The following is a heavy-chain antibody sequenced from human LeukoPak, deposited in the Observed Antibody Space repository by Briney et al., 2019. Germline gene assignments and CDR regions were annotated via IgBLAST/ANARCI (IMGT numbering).Heavy chain of an antibody. Sequence: GGSLRLSCAASGFTVMNYAMTWVRQAPGKGLEWVSTVSDSGGTSYADSVKGRFTISRDNAKNSLYLQMNSLRAEDTAVYYCASEFVEMATVSDYWGQGTLVTVSS. CDR3: ASEFVEMATVSDY. CDR2: VSDSGGT. J-gene: IGHJ4*02. V-gene: IGHV3-69-1*01. D-gene: IGHD5-24*01. CDR1: GFTVMNYA.